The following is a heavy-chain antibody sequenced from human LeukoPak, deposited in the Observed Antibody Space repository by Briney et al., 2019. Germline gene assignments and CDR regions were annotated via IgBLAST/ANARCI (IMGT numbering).Heavy chain of an antibody. J-gene: IGHJ4*02. Sequence: GGSLRLSCAASGFTFSSYEMNWVRQAPGKGLEWVSYISSSGSTIYYADSVKGRFTISRDNAKNSLYLQMNSLRAEDTAVYYCAKDLLNYDILTTDYWGQGTLVTVSS. CDR3: AKDLLNYDILTTDY. D-gene: IGHD3-9*01. V-gene: IGHV3-48*03. CDR2: ISSSGSTI. CDR1: GFTFSSYE.